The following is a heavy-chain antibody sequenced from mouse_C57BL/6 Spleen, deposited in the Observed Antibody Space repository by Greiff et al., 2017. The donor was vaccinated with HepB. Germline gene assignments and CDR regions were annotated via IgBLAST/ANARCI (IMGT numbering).Heavy chain of an antibody. V-gene: IGHV1-69*01. CDR3: ARGCITTEEGYFDV. J-gene: IGHJ1*03. CDR2: IDPSDSYT. D-gene: IGHD1-1*01. CDR1: GYTFTSYW. Sequence: QVQLQQPGAELVMPGASVKLSCKASGYTFTSYWMHWVKQRPGQGLEWIGEIDPSDSYTNYNQKFKGKSTLTVDKSSSTAYMQLSSLTSEDSAVYYCARGCITTEEGYFDVWGTGTTVTVSS.